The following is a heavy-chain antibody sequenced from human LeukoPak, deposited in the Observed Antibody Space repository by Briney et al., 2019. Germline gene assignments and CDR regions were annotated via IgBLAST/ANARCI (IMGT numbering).Heavy chain of an antibody. CDR2: INWNGGST. V-gene: IGHV3-20*04. Sequence: GGSLRLSCAASGFPFDDYGMSWVRQAPGKGLEWVSGINWNGGSTGYADSVKGRFTISRDNAKNSLYLQMNSLRAEDTALYYCARGTRSSSFFLGDIWGQGTMVTVSS. CDR3: ARGTRSSSFFLGDI. D-gene: IGHD6-13*01. J-gene: IGHJ3*02. CDR1: GFPFDDYG.